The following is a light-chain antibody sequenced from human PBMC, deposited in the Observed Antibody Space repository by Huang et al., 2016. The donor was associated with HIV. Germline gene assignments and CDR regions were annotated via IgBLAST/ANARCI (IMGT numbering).Light chain of an antibody. CDR3: QQYNNWPPIT. CDR1: QSVSSN. J-gene: IGKJ5*01. Sequence: EIMMTQSPATLSVSPGDRATLSCRASQSVSSNLAWYQQKPGQAPRLLIYSASTRATGIPPRFSGSGSGTEFSLTISSLQSEDLAVYYCQQYNNWPPITFGQGTRLEIK. CDR2: SAS. V-gene: IGKV3-15*01.